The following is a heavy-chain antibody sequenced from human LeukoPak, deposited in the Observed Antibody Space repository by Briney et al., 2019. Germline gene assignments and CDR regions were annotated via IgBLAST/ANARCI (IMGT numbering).Heavy chain of an antibody. V-gene: IGHV3-30*18. D-gene: IGHD6-13*01. CDR3: AKSVYSSSWYGAFDI. Sequence: PGGSLRLSCAASGFTFSSYGMHWVRQAPGKGLERVAVISYDGSNKYYADSVKGRFTISRDNSKNTLYLQMNSLRAEDTAVYYCAKSVYSSSWYGAFDIWGQGTMVTVSS. CDR2: ISYDGSNK. J-gene: IGHJ3*02. CDR1: GFTFSSYG.